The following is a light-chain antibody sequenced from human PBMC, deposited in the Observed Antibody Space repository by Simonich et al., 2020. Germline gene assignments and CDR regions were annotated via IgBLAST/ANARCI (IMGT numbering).Light chain of an antibody. CDR1: QSVLYSSNNKNY. CDR2: WAA. J-gene: IGKJ2*01. V-gene: IGKV4-1*01. Sequence: DIVMTQSPDSLAVSLGERATINCKSRQSVLYSSNNKNYLAWYQQKPGQLPKLLIYWAATRESGVPDRFSGSGSGTDFTLTISSLQAEDVAVYYCQQYYSTPHTFGQGTKLEIK. CDR3: QQYYSTPHT.